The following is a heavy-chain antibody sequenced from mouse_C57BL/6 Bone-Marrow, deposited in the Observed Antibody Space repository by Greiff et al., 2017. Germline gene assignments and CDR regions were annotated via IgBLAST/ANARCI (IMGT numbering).Heavy chain of an antibody. D-gene: IGHD4-1*01. CDR3: ARLGRGYFDV. J-gene: IGHJ1*03. CDR2: SRNKANDYTT. Sequence: EVMLVESGGGLVQSGRSLRLSCATSGFTFSDFYMEWVRQAPGKGLEWIAASRNKANDYTTEYSASVKGRFIVSRDTSQSILYLQMNALRAEDTAIYYCARLGRGYFDVWGTGTTVTVSS. CDR1: GFTFSDFY. V-gene: IGHV7-1*01.